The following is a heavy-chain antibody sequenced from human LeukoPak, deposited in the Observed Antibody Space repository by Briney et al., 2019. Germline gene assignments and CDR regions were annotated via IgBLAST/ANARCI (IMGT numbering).Heavy chain of an antibody. Sequence: NPGGSLRLSCVGSGFTFSNYLMNWVRQAPGKGLEWVSFISSTGDTIYYADSVKGRFTISRDNGKNSLYLQMDSLRAEDTAVYYCASGMRVGPNIWGQGTLVTVSS. CDR1: GFTFSNYL. CDR2: ISSTGDTI. V-gene: IGHV3-48*04. D-gene: IGHD1-26*01. J-gene: IGHJ4*02. CDR3: ASGMRVGPNI.